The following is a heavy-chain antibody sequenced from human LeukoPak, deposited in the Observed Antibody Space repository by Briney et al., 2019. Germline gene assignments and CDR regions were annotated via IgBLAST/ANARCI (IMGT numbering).Heavy chain of an antibody. Sequence: GGSLRLSCAASGFSFNTYAMSWVRQAPGKGLEWVSAISNTGGSTYYADSVKGRFTISRDKSKNTLSLQMNSLRAEDTAVYYCAKEPLFSSGWYVYWGQGTLVTVSS. J-gene: IGHJ4*02. CDR3: AKEPLFSSGWYVY. CDR1: GFSFNTYA. CDR2: ISNTGGST. V-gene: IGHV3-23*01. D-gene: IGHD6-19*01.